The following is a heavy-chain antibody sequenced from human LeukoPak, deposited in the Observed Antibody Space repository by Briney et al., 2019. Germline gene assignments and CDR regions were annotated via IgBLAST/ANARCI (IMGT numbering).Heavy chain of an antibody. CDR3: ASLVRGTNALDI. Sequence: ASVKVSCKASGYTFTSYYMHWVRQAPGQGLEWMGIINTSAGSTSYAQKFQGRVTMTRDMSTSTVYMELSSLRSEDTAVYYCASLVRGTNALDIWGQGTMVTVSS. CDR2: INTSAGST. J-gene: IGHJ3*02. V-gene: IGHV1-46*01. CDR1: GYTFTSYY. D-gene: IGHD3-10*01.